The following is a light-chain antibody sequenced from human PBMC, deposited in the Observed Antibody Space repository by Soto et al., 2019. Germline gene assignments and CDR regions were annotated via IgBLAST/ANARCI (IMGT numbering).Light chain of an antibody. CDR3: AAWDDSLSGVI. CDR2: RNN. CDR1: SSNIGNYY. V-gene: IGLV1-47*01. Sequence: QSVLTQPPSASGTPGQRVTISCSGSSSNIGNYYVYWYQQLPGTAPKLLIYRNNQRPSGVPDRVSGSKSGTSASLAISGLRSEDEADYYCAAWDDSLSGVIFGGGTQLTVL. J-gene: IGLJ2*01.